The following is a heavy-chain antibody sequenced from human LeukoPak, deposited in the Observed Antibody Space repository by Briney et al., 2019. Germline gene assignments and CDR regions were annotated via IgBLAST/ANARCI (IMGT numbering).Heavy chain of an antibody. V-gene: IGHV4-61*08. CDR1: GGSISSGGYY. J-gene: IGHJ5*02. CDR3: ARQPESGSYYFNWFDP. Sequence: PSETLSLTCTVSGGSISSGGYYWSWIRQPPGKGLEWIGYIYHSGSTNYNPSLKSRVTMSVDTSKNQFSLKLSSVTAADTAVYYCARQPESGSYYFNWFDPWGQGTLVTVSS. CDR2: IYHSGST. D-gene: IGHD1-26*01.